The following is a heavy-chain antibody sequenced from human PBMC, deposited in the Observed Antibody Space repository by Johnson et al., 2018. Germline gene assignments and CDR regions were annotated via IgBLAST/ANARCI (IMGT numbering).Heavy chain of an antibody. J-gene: IGHJ3*02. V-gene: IGHV3-30*14. CDR1: GFTFSSYT. CDR2: ILYDGTKK. CDR3: ARALLGGAFDI. D-gene: IGHD3-16*01. Sequence: QVQLVQSGGGVVQPGRSLRLSCAASGFTFSSYTMHWVRQAPGKGLEWVAVILYDGTKKYYADSVKGLFTISRDNFKNTLYLQMNSLSAEATAVYSCARALLGGAFDIWGQGTMVTVSS.